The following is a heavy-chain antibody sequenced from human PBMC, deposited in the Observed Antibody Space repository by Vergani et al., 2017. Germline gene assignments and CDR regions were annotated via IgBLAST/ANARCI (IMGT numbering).Heavy chain of an antibody. J-gene: IGHJ6*02. CDR3: AEARYPKCNGGNGCSYYYGLDL. D-gene: IGHD2-15*01. Sequence: VKLEESGGGVVQPGRSLRLSCAASGFTFDDYAMHWVRQAPGKGLEWVSGISGSGVSAYYTDSVKGRFTISRDNSKNMLFLQMNSLRVEDTALYYCAEARYPKCNGGNGCSYYYGLDLWGQGTTVTVSS. V-gene: IGHV3-23*04. CDR1: GFTFDDYA. CDR2: ISGSGVSA.